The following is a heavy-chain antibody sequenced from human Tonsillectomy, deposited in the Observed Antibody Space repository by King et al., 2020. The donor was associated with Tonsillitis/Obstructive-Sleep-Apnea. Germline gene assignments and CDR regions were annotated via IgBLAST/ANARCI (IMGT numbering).Heavy chain of an antibody. CDR2: IKQDGSEK. V-gene: IGHV3-7*01. CDR3: YCSGCSGVFDY. CDR1: GFTFSSYW. D-gene: IGHD2-15*01. J-gene: IGHJ4*02. Sequence: VQLVQSGGGLVQPGGSLRLSCAASGFTFSSYWMSWVRQAPGKGLEWVANIKQDGSEKYYVDYVKGRFTISRDNAKNSLYLQLNSLRAEATAGYYCYCSGCSGVFDYWGQGTLVTVSS.